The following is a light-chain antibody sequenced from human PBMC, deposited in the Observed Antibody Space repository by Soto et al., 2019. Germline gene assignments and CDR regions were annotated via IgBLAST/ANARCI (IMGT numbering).Light chain of an antibody. V-gene: IGLV2-14*03. CDR3: SSYTSTSTRVL. J-gene: IGLJ2*01. CDR1: NSDVGGYNF. CDR2: DVS. Sequence: QSVLTQPVSVSGSPGQSITISCTGSNSDVGGYNFVSWYQQHPGKAPKLMIYDVSNRPSGISNRFSGSKSGNTASLTISGLQAEDEADYYCSSYTSTSTRVLFGAGTKLTVL.